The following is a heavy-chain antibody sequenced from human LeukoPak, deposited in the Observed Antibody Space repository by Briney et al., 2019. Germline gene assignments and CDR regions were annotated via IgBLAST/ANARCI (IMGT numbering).Heavy chain of an antibody. CDR3: AKGGGYNKFDY. D-gene: IGHD5-24*01. CDR1: GSTFSSYV. Sequence: GGSLRLSCAASGSTFSSYVMSWVRQAPGKGLEWVSSISVSGGSTYSAESVKGRFTISRDNSQNTLYLQMNSLRAEDTAVYYCAKGGGYNKFDYWGQGTLVTVSS. J-gene: IGHJ4*02. CDR2: ISVSGGST. V-gene: IGHV3-23*01.